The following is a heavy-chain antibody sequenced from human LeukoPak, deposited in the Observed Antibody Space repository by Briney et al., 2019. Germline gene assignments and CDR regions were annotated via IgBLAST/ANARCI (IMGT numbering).Heavy chain of an antibody. CDR3: ARTYYYDSSGYLVDY. CDR2: IDWDDDK. J-gene: IGHJ4*02. CDR1: GFSLSTSGMC. Sequence: ESGPTLVNPTQTLTLTCTFSGFSLSTSGMCVSWIRQPPGKALEWLARIDWDDDKYYSTSLKTRLTISKDTSKNQVVLTMTNMDPVDTATYYCARTYYYDSSGYLVDYWGQGTLVTVSS. V-gene: IGHV2-70*11. D-gene: IGHD3-22*01.